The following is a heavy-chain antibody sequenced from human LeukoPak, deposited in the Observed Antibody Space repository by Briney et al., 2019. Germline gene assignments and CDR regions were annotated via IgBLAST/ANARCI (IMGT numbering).Heavy chain of an antibody. V-gene: IGHV3-43*01. D-gene: IGHD5-18*01. J-gene: IGHJ4*02. CDR3: AKEPDTLYFDS. CDR2: TGRTGETT. Sequence: GGSLRLSCVASGFTFSDFSIHWVRQAPGKALDWVSVTGRTGETTYYADSVRGRFTVTRDNSKNSLYLQMNGLRPEDTAVYHCAKEPDTLYFDSWGRGPLVTVSS. CDR1: GFTFSDFS.